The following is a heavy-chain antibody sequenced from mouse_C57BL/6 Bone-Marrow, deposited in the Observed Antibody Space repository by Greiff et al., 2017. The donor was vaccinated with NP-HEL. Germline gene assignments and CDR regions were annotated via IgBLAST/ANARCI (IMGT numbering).Heavy chain of an antibody. D-gene: IGHD2-5*01. J-gene: IGHJ2*01. CDR3: ARHYYSNYFDY. CDR2: ISSGGSST. CDR1: GFTFSSYG. Sequence: VTLVESGGDLVKPGGSLKLSCAASGFTFSSYGMSWVRQTPDNRLEWVATISSGGSSTSSPDSVKGRFTISRDNAKNTLYLQMSSLKSEDTAMYYCARHYYSNYFDYWGQGTTLTVSS. V-gene: IGHV5-6*01.